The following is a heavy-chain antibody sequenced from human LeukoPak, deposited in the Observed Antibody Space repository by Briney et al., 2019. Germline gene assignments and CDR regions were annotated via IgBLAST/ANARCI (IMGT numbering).Heavy chain of an antibody. V-gene: IGHV4-59*01. CDR2: IYYSGST. CDR3: ARGLVLTW. J-gene: IGHJ4*02. D-gene: IGHD2-8*01. Sequence: SETLSLTCTVSGGYISSYYWSWIRQPPGKGLEWIGYIYYSGSTNYNPSLKSRVTISVDTSKNQFSLKLSSVTAADTAVYYCARGLVLTWWGQGTLVTVSS. CDR1: GGYISSYY.